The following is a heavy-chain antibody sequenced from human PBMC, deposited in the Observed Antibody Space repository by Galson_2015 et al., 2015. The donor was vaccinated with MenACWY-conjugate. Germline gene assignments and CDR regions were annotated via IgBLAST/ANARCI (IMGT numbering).Heavy chain of an antibody. CDR1: GFTFGNAW. D-gene: IGHD5-12*01. Sequence: SLRLSCAASGFTFGNAWMSWVRQAPGKGLEWVGRIKSKTDGGTTDYAAPVKGRFTISRDDSENTLYLQMNSLKTEDTAVYYCTTGPYSGYDWQYYFDYWGQGTLVTVSS. J-gene: IGHJ4*02. CDR2: IKSKTDGGTT. V-gene: IGHV3-15*01. CDR3: TTGPYSGYDWQYYFDY.